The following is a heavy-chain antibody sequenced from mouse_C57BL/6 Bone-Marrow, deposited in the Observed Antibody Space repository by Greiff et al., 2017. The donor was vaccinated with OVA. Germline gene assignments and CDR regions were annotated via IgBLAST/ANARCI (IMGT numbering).Heavy chain of an antibody. Sequence: QVQLKQSGAELVRPGASVTLSCTASGYTFTDYEMHWVKQTPVHGLAWIGAIDPDTGGTAYNPQFKGKAILTADKSSSTAYMELRSLTSEDSAVYYCTRGYSNYYAMDYWGQGTSVTASS. D-gene: IGHD2-5*01. CDR2: IDPDTGGT. CDR3: TRGYSNYYAMDY. CDR1: GYTFTDYE. V-gene: IGHV1-15*01. J-gene: IGHJ4*01.